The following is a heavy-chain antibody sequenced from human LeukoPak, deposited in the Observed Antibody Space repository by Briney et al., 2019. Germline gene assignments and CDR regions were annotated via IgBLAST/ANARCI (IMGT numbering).Heavy chain of an antibody. J-gene: IGHJ4*02. CDR3: AREKIVGATTGFDY. CDR2: IYYSGST. CDR1: GGSISSYY. D-gene: IGHD1-26*01. Sequence: SETLSLTCTVSGGSISSYYWGWIRPPPGKGLEWIGYIYYSGSTNYNPSLKSRVTISVDTSKNQFSLKLSSVTAADTAVYYCAREKIVGATTGFDYWGQGTLVTVSS. V-gene: IGHV4-59*01.